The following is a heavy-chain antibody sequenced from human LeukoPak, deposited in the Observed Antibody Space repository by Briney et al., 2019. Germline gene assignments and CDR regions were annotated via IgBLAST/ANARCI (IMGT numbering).Heavy chain of an antibody. V-gene: IGHV1-18*01. D-gene: IGHD3-10*01. CDR2: ISAYNGNT. CDR1: GYSFTSYG. CDR3: ARAHITMVRRVFDY. J-gene: IGHJ4*02. Sequence: ASVKVSCKASGYSFTSYGISWVRQAPGQGLEWMGWISAYNGNTNYAQKLQGRVTMTTDTSTSTAYMELRSLRSDDTAVYYCARAHITMVRRVFDYWGQGTLVTVSS.